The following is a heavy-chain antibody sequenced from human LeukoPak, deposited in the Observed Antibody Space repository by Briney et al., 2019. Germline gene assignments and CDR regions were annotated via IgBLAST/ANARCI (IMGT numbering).Heavy chain of an antibody. V-gene: IGHV3-11*01. CDR1: GFTFSDYY. Sequence: GRSLRLSCAASGFTFSDYYMSWIRQAPGKGLEWVSYISSSGSTIYYADSVKGRFTISRDNANNALYLQMNGLRAEDTAVYYCLARGTAFDIWGQGTMVTVSS. J-gene: IGHJ3*02. CDR3: LARGTAFDI. CDR2: ISSSGSTI. D-gene: IGHD3-3*02.